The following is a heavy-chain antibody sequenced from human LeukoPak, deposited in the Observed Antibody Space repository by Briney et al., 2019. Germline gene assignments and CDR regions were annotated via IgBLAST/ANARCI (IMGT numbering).Heavy chain of an antibody. CDR1: GLTFSSYG. Sequence: GGSLRLSCEASGLTFSSYGMSWVRQAPGKGLQWVSAFTGDGTTTYYADSVKGRFTISRDNSKNMLYLQMSSLRAEDTAVYYCAKMQGYFDYWGQGTLVPVSS. CDR3: AKMQGYFDY. CDR2: FTGDGTTT. J-gene: IGHJ4*02. V-gene: IGHV3-23*01.